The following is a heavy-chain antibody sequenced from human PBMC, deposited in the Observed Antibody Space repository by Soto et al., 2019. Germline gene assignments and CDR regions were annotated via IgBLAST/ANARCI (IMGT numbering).Heavy chain of an antibody. D-gene: IGHD4-17*01. CDR1: GFAFSRHG. J-gene: IGHJ5*01. Sequence: QVQLVESGGGVVQPGRSLRLSCAASGFAFSRHGMHWVRQAPGKGLEWVAVIVRDGSEDYYADSVEGRFTISSDNSKNTLDLEMTNLRPGDTAVYYFARDDDYEDNGLDSWGQGTLVTVSS. CDR3: ARDDDYEDNGLDS. CDR2: IVRDGSED. V-gene: IGHV3-33*01.